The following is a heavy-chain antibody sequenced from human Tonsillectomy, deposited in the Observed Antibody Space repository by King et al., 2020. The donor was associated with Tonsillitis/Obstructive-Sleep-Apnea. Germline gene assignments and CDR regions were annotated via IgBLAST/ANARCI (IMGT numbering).Heavy chain of an antibody. CDR1: GGSISSGGYY. J-gene: IGHJ4*02. Sequence: QVQLQESGPGLVKPSQTLSLTCTVSGGSISSGGYYWSWIRQHPGKGLEWIGYIYYSGSTYYNPSLKSRVTISVDTSKNQFSLKLRSVTAAATAVYYCAGGETPANRYRGYDFDYWGQGTLVTVSS. D-gene: IGHD5-12*01. CDR3: AGGETPANRYRGYDFDY. V-gene: IGHV4-31*03. CDR2: IYYSGST.